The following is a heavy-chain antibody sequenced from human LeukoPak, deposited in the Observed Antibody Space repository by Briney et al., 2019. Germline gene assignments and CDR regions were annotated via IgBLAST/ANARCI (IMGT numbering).Heavy chain of an antibody. CDR2: IYSSGST. V-gene: IGHV4-4*07. D-gene: IGHD4-17*01. CDR3: ARQSPGLTVTDY. J-gene: IGHJ4*02. CDR1: GGYISSYY. Sequence: SETLSLTCTVSGGYISSYYWSWIRQPAGKGLEWIGRIYSSGSTKYNPSLVGRVTMTVDTSKNQFSPKLSSVTAADTAVYYCARQSPGLTVTDYWGQGTLVTVSS.